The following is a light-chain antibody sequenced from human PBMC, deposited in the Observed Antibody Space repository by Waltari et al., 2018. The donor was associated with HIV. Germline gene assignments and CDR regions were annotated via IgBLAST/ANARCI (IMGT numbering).Light chain of an antibody. Sequence: DIQMTQSPSSLSASVGDRVTITCRASQSISSYLNWFQQKPGKAPKLLIYAASTLQSGVPPRFSGSGSGTDFTLNISSLQPEDFAIYYCQQSYNSPMWTFGQGTKVEIK. J-gene: IGKJ1*01. CDR2: AAS. V-gene: IGKV1-39*01. CDR3: QQSYNSPMWT. CDR1: QSISSY.